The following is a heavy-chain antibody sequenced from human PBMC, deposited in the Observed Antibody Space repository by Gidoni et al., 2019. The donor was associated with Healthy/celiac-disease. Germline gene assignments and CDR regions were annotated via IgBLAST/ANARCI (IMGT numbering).Heavy chain of an antibody. CDR3: ARRGDYDTGHTLDV. D-gene: IGHD4-17*01. J-gene: IGHJ6*02. V-gene: IGHV3-21*01. CDR1: GFTFSSYS. CDR2: ISSSSSYI. Sequence: EVQLVESGGGLVKPGGSLRLSCAASGFTFSSYSMNWVRQAPGKGLEWVSSISSSSSYIYYADSVKGRFTISRDNAKNSLYLQMNSLRAEDTAVYYCARRGDYDTGHTLDVWGQGTTVTVSS.